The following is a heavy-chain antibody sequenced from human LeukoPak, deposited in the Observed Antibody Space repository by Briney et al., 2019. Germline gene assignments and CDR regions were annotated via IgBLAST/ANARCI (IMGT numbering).Heavy chain of an antibody. Sequence: PGGSLRLSCAASGFTFSSYGMHWVRQAPGKGLEWVGSIKADGSEKHYVDSMKGRFTISRDNAKNSVYLQMDSLRAEDTAVYYCARGITGPDTWGQGTLVTVSS. J-gene: IGHJ5*02. V-gene: IGHV3-7*01. CDR1: GFTFSSYG. D-gene: IGHD3-3*01. CDR3: ARGITGPDT. CDR2: IKADGSEK.